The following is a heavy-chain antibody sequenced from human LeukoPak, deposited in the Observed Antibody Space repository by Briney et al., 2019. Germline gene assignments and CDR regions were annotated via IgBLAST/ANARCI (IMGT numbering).Heavy chain of an antibody. CDR1: GDSFSLPF. CDR2: ISSSGSA. CDR3: ARSKSRTGSYLSFDS. V-gene: IGHV4-59*08. J-gene: IGHJ4*02. Sequence: SETLSLTCTISGDSFSLPFWNWIRQSPGLGLEWIGYISSSGSANYNVSLKSRVTISIDTSKNQFSLRLSSVTVADTAVYYCARSKSRTGSYLSFDSWGQGTLVTVSS. D-gene: IGHD1-26*01.